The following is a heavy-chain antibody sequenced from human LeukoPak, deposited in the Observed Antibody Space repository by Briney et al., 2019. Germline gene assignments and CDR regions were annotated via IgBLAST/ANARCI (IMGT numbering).Heavy chain of an antibody. CDR2: IYYSGST. V-gene: IGHV4-59*08. CDR3: AGPLDVGQRFVMGY. Sequence: SETLSLTCTVSAGSITMYYWGWIRQLPGKGLEWVGYIYYSGSTNYNPSLKSRVTISVDTSKNQVSLKLSSVAAADTAVYYCAGPLDVGQRFVMGYWGQGTLVTVSS. CDR1: AGSITMYY. D-gene: IGHD2-21*01. J-gene: IGHJ4*02.